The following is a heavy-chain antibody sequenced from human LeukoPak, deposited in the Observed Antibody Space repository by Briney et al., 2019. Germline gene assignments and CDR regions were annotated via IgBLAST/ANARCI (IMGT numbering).Heavy chain of an antibody. D-gene: IGHD2-8*01. CDR3: ARGGYCTNGVCYSSDWFDP. J-gene: IGHJ5*02. CDR2: IFYSGST. CDR1: GGSFSSYY. Sequence: SETLSLTWTVSGGSFSSYYWSWIRQPPGKGLEWIGYIFYSGSTNYNPSLTGRVTISLATSKNQFSLTLSLETAADTAVYYCARGGYCTNGVCYSSDWFDPWGQGTLVTVSS. V-gene: IGHV4-59*01.